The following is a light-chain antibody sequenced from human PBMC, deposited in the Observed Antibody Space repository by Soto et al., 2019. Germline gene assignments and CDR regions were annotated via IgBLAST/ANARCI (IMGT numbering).Light chain of an antibody. V-gene: IGKV1-17*03. J-gene: IGKJ5*01. CDR3: LQHKSYPIT. Sequence: EIQVTQSPSAMCAFVGDRVTITCRASQGISNYLAWFQQKPGKVPKRLIYDASSLQTGVPSRFSGSGSGTEFTLTISSLQPEDFATYYCLQHKSYPITFGQGTRLEIK. CDR1: QGISNY. CDR2: DAS.